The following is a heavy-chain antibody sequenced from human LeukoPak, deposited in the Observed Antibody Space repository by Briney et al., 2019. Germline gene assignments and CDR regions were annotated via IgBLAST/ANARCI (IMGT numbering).Heavy chain of an antibody. V-gene: IGHV3-7*01. CDR1: GFTFSNYW. J-gene: IGHJ4*02. D-gene: IGHD3-10*02. CDR2: IKTDGSDK. Sequence: GGSLRLSCAASGFTFSNYWMSWVRQAPGKGPEWVGDIKTDGSDKYYVGSVKGRFTISRDNAKNSLYLQMNSLRAEDTAVYYCARGALHVFDYWGQGTPVTVSS. CDR3: ARGALHVFDY.